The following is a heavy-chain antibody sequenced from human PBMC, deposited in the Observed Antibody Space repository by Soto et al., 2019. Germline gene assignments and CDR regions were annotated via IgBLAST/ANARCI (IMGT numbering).Heavy chain of an antibody. J-gene: IGHJ6*02. V-gene: IGHV4-34*01. CDR2: INHSGST. CDR1: GGSFSGYY. Sequence: PSETLSLTCAVYGGSFSGYYWSWIRQPPGKGLEWIGEINHSGSTNYNPSLKSRVTISVDTSKNQFSLKLSSVTAADTAVYYCARLITMVLGAPWAYYYYGMDAWGQGTTVTVSS. D-gene: IGHD3-10*01. CDR3: ARLITMVLGAPWAYYYYGMDA.